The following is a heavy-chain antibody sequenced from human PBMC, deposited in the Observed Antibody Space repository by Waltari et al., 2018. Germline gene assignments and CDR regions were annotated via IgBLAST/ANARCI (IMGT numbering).Heavy chain of an antibody. Sequence: QVQLLQSGDEVKKPGASVKVSCKASGYSFTGYYLHWVRQAPGQGHEWMGLINPNSGVTNDAPRFQGRVTMTTDLSTTTVYMELSGLRPDDTAVYYCARRGENYYYNGLDVWGQGATVTVSS. CDR1: GYSFTGYY. J-gene: IGHJ6*02. D-gene: IGHD3-10*01. V-gene: IGHV1-2*06. CDR2: INPNSGVT. CDR3: ARRGENYYYNGLDV.